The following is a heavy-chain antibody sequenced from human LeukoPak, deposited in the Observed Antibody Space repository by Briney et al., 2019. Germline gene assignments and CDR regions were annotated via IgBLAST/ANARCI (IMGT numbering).Heavy chain of an antibody. CDR2: MVVGSGNT. CDR1: GFTFTSSA. V-gene: IGHV1-58*01. CDR3: AAQGSSTSWGYYYYGMDV. D-gene: IGHD2-2*01. J-gene: IGHJ6*02. Sequence: SGKVSCKASGFTFTSSAVQWVRQARGQRLEWIGWMVVGSGNTNYAQKFQERVTITRDMSTSTAYMELSSLRSEDTAVYYCAAQGSSTSWGYYYYGMDVWGQGTTVTVSS.